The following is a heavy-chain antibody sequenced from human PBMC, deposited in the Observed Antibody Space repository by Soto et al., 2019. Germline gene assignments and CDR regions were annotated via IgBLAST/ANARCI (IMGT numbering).Heavy chain of an antibody. D-gene: IGHD5-18*01. CDR3: VKSGYTPSNWFDP. J-gene: IGHJ5*02. CDR2: ISNTGGRT. Sequence: EVQLLESGGGLVQPGGSLRLSCAASGFTFSNYAMSWVRQAPGKGLEWVSYISNTGGRTNYADSVKGRFTISRDNSKNTLYLQMNSLRGEDTAIYYCVKSGYTPSNWFDPWGQGTRVTVSS. V-gene: IGHV3-23*01. CDR1: GFTFSNYA.